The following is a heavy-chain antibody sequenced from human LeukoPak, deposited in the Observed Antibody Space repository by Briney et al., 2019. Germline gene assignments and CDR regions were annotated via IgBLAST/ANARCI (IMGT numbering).Heavy chain of an antibody. CDR2: IGGSGGGT. CDR1: GFTVSSNY. V-gene: IGHV3-23*01. CDR3: AKDRFPNDGNWDFDY. J-gene: IGHJ4*02. D-gene: IGHD1-1*01. Sequence: GGSLRLSCAASGFTVSSNYMSWVRQAPGKGPEWVSAIGGSGGGTYYADSVKGRFTMSRDNSENTLYLQMNNLGAEDTAIYYCAKDRFPNDGNWDFDYWGQGTLVTVSS.